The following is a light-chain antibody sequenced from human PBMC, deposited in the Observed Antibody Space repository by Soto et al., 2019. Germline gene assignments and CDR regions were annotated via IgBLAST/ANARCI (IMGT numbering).Light chain of an antibody. CDR1: QNINNW. CDR2: KAS. J-gene: IGKJ2*03. V-gene: IGKV1-5*03. Sequence: DIQMTQSPSTLSASVGDRVTITCRASQNINNWLAWYQQKPGKAPKLLIYKASSLESGVPSRFSGSGSGTEFTLTISRLQPDDFATYYCQQYNDWHSFGQGTKLEIK. CDR3: QQYNDWHS.